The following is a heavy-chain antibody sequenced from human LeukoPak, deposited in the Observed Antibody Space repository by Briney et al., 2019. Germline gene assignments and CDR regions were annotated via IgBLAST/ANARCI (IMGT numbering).Heavy chain of an antibody. D-gene: IGHD3-3*01. J-gene: IGHJ4*02. Sequence: GASVKVSCKASGYTFTGYYMHWVRQAPGQGLEWMGWINPNSGGTNYAQKFQGRVTITADKSTSTAYMELSSLRSEDTAVYYCARDTPLYDFWSGYCDYWGQGTLVTVSS. CDR2: INPNSGGT. V-gene: IGHV1-2*02. CDR3: ARDTPLYDFWSGYCDY. CDR1: GYTFTGYY.